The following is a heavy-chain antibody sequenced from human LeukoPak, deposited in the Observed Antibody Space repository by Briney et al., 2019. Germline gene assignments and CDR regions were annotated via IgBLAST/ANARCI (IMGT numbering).Heavy chain of an antibody. V-gene: IGHV3-7*01. Sequence: GGYLRLSCEASGFTLSNRWMTWVRQAPGKGLEWVATITQGGSEKFYVDSVKGRFTISGDNAKNSLYLQMNSLRAEDTAVYYCARDPFEHWGQGTLVTVSS. J-gene: IGHJ1*01. CDR2: ITQGGSEK. CDR3: ARDPFEH. CDR1: GFTLSNRW.